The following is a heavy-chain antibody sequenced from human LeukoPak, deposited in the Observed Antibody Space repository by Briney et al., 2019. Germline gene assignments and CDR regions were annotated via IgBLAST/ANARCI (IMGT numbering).Heavy chain of an antibody. V-gene: IGHV4-61*02. CDR3: AREFLGGSYLDY. Sequence: SQTLSLTCTVSGGSISSGSYYWSWIRQPAGKGLEWIGRIYTSGSTNYNPSLKSRVTISVDTSKNQFSLKLSSVTAADTAVYFCAREFLGGSYLDYWGQGTLLTVSS. D-gene: IGHD1-26*01. J-gene: IGHJ4*02. CDR2: IYTSGST. CDR1: GGSISSGSYY.